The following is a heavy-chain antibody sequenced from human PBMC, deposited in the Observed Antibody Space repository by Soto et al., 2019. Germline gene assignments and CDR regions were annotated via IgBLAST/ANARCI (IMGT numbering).Heavy chain of an antibody. CDR1: GGSVSSGDYY. CDR3: AREDFRAVTPDY. D-gene: IGHD4-17*01. J-gene: IGHJ4*02. CDR2: IYYSGST. V-gene: IGHV4-30-4*01. Sequence: QVQLQESGPGLVEPSQTLSLTCTVSGGSVSSGDYYWSWIRQPPGKGLEWIGYIYYSGSTYYNPSLKSRVTISVHTSKNQFSLKLSSVTAADTAVYYCAREDFRAVTPDYWGQGTLVTVSS.